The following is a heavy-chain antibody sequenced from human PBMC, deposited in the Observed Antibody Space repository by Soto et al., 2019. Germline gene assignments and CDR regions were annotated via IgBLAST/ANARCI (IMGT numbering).Heavy chain of an antibody. V-gene: IGHV4-34*01. CDR3: ARGRRSDQGLLKQYYYFDY. D-gene: IGHD2-15*01. CDR2: INHSGST. J-gene: IGHJ4*02. CDR1: GGSFSGYY. Sequence: PSETLSLTCAVYGGSFSGYYWSWIRQPPGKGLEWIGEINHSGSTNYNPSLKSRVTISVDTSKNQFSLKLSSVTAADTAVYYCARGRRSDQGLLKQYYYFDYWGQGTLVTVSS.